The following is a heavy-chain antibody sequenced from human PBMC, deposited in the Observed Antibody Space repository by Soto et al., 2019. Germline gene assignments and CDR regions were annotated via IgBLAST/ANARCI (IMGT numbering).Heavy chain of an antibody. CDR1: EYTFSSYD. V-gene: IGHV1-8*01. D-gene: IGHD3-22*01. Sequence: ASVKVPCKASEYTFSSYDINWVRQATGQGLEWMGWMNPKSGNTGSAQKFQGRITMTRNTSISTAYMELSSLTSEDTAVYYCTRERHYYDSRNFRRQYNWFDPWGQGTLVTFSS. CDR2: MNPKSGNT. J-gene: IGHJ5*02. CDR3: TRERHYYDSRNFRRQYNWFDP.